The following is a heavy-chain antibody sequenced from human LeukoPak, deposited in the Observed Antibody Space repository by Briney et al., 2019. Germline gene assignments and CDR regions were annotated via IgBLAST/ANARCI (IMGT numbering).Heavy chain of an antibody. Sequence: GSLRLSCAASGFTFISYWMSWVRQAPGKGLEWVGFIASETYGGTAEYAASVKGRFTISRDDSKSIAYLQMNSLKTEDTAVYYCTRDQTPYYWGQGTLVTVSA. J-gene: IGHJ4*02. CDR2: IASETYGGTA. CDR1: GFTFISYW. V-gene: IGHV3-49*04. CDR3: TRDQTPYY.